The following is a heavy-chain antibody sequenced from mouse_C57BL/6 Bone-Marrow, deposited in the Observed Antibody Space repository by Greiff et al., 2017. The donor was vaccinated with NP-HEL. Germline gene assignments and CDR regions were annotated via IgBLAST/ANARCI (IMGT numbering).Heavy chain of an antibody. CDR3: ARYPSSGSAWFAY. V-gene: IGHV1-55*01. CDR2: IYPGSGST. CDR1: GYTFTSYW. Sequence: QVQLKQPGAELVKPGASVKMSCKASGYTFTSYWITWVKQRPGQGLEWIGDIYPGSGSTNYNEKFKSKATLTVDTSSSTAYMQLSSLTSEDSAVYYCARYPSSGSAWFAYWGQGTLVTVSA. J-gene: IGHJ3*01. D-gene: IGHD3-2*02.